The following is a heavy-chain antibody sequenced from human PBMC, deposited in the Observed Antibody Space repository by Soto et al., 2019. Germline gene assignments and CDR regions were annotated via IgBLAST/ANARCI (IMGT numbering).Heavy chain of an antibody. CDR3: ARDWSGGSCYSDYYYGMDV. CDR1: GYTFRGHC. J-gene: IGHJ6*02. CDR2: INPNSGGT. Sequence: ALVKGSFKGSGYTFRGHCIHWVRQAPVQRVGWMGWINPNSGGTNYAQKFQGRVTMTRDTSISTAYMELSRLRSDDTAVYYCARDWSGGSCYSDYYYGMDVWGQGTTVTVSS. D-gene: IGHD2-15*01. V-gene: IGHV1-2*02.